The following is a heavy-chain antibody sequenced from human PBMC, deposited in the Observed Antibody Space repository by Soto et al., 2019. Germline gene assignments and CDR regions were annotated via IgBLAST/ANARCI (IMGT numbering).Heavy chain of an antibody. V-gene: IGHV3-48*02. CDR2: ISRSSTGI. J-gene: IGHJ6*02. CDR1: GFTFSLYS. CDR3: ARAVTWGLDV. D-gene: IGHD3-10*01. Sequence: EVQLVESGGGLVQPGGSLRLSCAASGFTFSLYSMSWVREAPGKVLEWVSYISRSSTGIHYADSVKGRFTISRDDATNSMHLQMNSLRDGDTAVYYCARAVTWGLDVWGQGTTVSISS.